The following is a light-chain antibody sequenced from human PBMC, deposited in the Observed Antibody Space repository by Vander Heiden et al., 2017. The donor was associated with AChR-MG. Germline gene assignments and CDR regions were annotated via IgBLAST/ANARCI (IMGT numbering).Light chain of an antibody. J-gene: IGKJ3*01. Sequence: DIQMTQSPSSLSASVGDRVTITCRASQGISNYLAWYQQKPGKGPKLLIYAASTLQSGVPSRFSGSGYGTDFTLTISSLQPVDVATYYCQKYNSDPPFFTFGHGTTVDIK. CDR3: QKYNSDPPFFT. CDR2: AAS. CDR1: QGISNY. V-gene: IGKV1-27*01.